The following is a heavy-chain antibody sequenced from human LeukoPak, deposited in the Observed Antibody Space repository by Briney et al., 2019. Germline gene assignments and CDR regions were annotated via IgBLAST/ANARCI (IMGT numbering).Heavy chain of an antibody. D-gene: IGHD3-3*01. CDR3: ARHNGYHYDLWSGYYRRYYYYYMDV. J-gene: IGHJ6*03. CDR2: IYTSGSA. V-gene: IGHV4-4*09. CDR1: GGSISSYY. Sequence: SETLSLTCTVSGGSISSYYWSWIRQPPGKRLEWIGYIYTSGSANYNPSLKSRVTISVDTSKNQFSLKLSSVTAADTAVYYCARHNGYHYDLWSGYYRRYYYYYMDVWGKGTTVTVSS.